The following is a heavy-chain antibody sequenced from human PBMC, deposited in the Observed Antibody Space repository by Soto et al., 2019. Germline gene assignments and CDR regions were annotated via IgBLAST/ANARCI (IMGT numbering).Heavy chain of an antibody. Sequence: GGSLRLSCAASGFTFSSYSMNWVRQAPGKGLEWVSSISSGSSYIYYADSVKGRFTISRDNAKNSLYLQMNSLRAEDTAVYYCARDSYRDDFWSGYYTGWFDPWGQGTLVTVSS. CDR2: ISSGSSYI. CDR3: ARDSYRDDFWSGYYTGWFDP. CDR1: GFTFSSYS. D-gene: IGHD3-3*01. V-gene: IGHV3-21*01. J-gene: IGHJ5*02.